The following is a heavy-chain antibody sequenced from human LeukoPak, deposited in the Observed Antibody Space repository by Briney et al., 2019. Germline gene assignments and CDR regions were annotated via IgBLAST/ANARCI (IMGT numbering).Heavy chain of an antibody. D-gene: IGHD1-26*01. V-gene: IGHV3-23*01. CDR3: ARRYSGTYYFDY. CDR2: ISGISDSGGST. J-gene: IGHJ4*02. Sequence: GGSLRLSCAASGFTFSNAWMSWVRQAPGKGLEWVSAISGISDSGGSTDYADSVKGRFTISRDNSKNTLYLQMNSLRAEDTAVYYCARRYSGTYYFDYWGQGTLVTVSS. CDR1: GFTFSNAW.